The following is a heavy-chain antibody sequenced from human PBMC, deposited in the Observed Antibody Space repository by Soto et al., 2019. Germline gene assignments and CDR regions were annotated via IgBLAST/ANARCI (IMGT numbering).Heavy chain of an antibody. CDR2: ISGSGGST. D-gene: IGHD3-10*01. J-gene: IGHJ6*02. CDR1: GFTFSSYA. Sequence: GGSLRLSCAASGFTFSSYAMSWVRQAPGKGLEWVSAISGSGGSTYYADSVKGRFTISRDNSKNTLYLQMNSLRAEDTAVYYCAKVHKRMVRGVIGMEDVWGQGTTVTVSS. V-gene: IGHV3-23*01. CDR3: AKVHKRMVRGVIGMEDV.